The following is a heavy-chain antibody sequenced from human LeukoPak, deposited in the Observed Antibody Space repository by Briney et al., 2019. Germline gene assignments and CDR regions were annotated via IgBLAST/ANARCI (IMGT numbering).Heavy chain of an antibody. CDR3: AREGGEWELLRTFDY. V-gene: IGHV3-48*03. CDR1: GFTFSSYE. Sequence: PGGSLRLSCAASGFTFSSYEMNWVRQAPGKGLEWVSYISSSGSTIYYADSVKGRFTISRDNAKDSLYLQMNSLSAEDTAVYYCAREGGEWELLRTFDYWGQGTLVTVSS. CDR2: ISSSGSTI. D-gene: IGHD1-26*01. J-gene: IGHJ4*02.